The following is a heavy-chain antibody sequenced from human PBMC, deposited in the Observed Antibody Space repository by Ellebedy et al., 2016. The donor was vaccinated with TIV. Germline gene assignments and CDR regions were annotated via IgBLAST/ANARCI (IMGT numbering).Heavy chain of an antibody. CDR2: ISYEIHNK. CDR1: GFIFSSYG. Sequence: GGSLRLXCAASGFIFSSYGFVWVRQAPGKGLEWVASISYEIHNKDYADSVKGRFTISRDNSKKTLYLEMNNLTTEDTAIYYCVKDSLGHESATTDYWGQGTLVTVSS. D-gene: IGHD1-1*01. V-gene: IGHV3-30*18. J-gene: IGHJ4*02. CDR3: VKDSLGHESATTDY.